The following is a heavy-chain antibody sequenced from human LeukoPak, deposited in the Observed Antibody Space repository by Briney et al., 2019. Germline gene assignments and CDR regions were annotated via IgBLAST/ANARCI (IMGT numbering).Heavy chain of an antibody. Sequence: PGGSLRLSCAASGFTFSSYAMYWVRQAPGKGLEWVSGIFGSGGRTPYADSVKGRLSISRDNSENTVYLQMNSQRAEDTAVNYCAKTTTGYSSGRFPGWPVDYWDQGTLVSVSS. J-gene: IGHJ4*02. CDR1: GFTFSSYA. CDR2: IFGSGGRT. D-gene: IGHD6-19*01. V-gene: IGHV3-23*01. CDR3: AKTTTGYSSGRFPGWPVDY.